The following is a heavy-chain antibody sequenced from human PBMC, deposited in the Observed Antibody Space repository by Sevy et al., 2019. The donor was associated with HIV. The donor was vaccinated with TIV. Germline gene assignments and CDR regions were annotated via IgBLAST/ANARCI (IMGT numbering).Heavy chain of an antibody. CDR3: ARGLYLGYSSSWYYFDS. CDR1: GFTFSNYA. Sequence: GGSLRLSCAASGFTFSNYAMHWVRQSPGKGLEWVAVISYDGSNNNYADSVKGRFTISRDDSKNTLYLQMISLRPEDTAAHYCARGLYLGYSSSWYYFDSWGQGIRVTVSS. D-gene: IGHD6-13*01. J-gene: IGHJ4*02. CDR2: ISYDGSNN. V-gene: IGHV3-30-3*01.